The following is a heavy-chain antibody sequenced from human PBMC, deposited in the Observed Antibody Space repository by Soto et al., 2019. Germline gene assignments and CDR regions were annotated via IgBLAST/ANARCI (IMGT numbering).Heavy chain of an antibody. CDR1: GFTFRSYW. CDR2: IKQDGSEK. V-gene: IGHV3-7*01. J-gene: IGHJ6*02. CDR3: ARWGSFYYYGMDV. D-gene: IGHD6-13*01. Sequence: GGSLRLSCAVSGFTFRSYWMDWVRQAPGKGLEWVANIKQDGSEKYYVDSVKGRFTISRDNAKNSLYLQMSSLRAEDTAVYYCARWGSFYYYGMDVWGQGTTVTVSS.